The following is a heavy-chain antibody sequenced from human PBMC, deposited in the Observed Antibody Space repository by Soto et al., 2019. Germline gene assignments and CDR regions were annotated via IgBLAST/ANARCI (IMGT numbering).Heavy chain of an antibody. V-gene: IGHV1-18*01. CDR3: ARDLAYGGPFDY. CDR2: ISAYNGKT. J-gene: IGHJ4*02. Sequence: QVQLVQSGAEVKKPGASVKVSCKASGYTFTSYGISWARQAPGQGLAWMGWISAYNGKTNSAQNLQGRVTMTTDTSTGTAYMELRSLRSDDTAVYYCARDLAYGGPFDYWGQGTLVTVSS. CDR1: GYTFTSYG. D-gene: IGHD4-17*01.